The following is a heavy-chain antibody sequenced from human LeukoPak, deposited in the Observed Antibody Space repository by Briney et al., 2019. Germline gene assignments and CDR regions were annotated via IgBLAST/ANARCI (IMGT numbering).Heavy chain of an antibody. V-gene: IGHV3-33*01. CDR2: IWYDGSNK. CDR1: GFTFSSYG. Sequence: GGSLRLSCAASGFTFSSYGMHWVRQAPGKGLEWVAVIWYDGSNKYYADSVKGRFTISRDNSKNTLYLQMNSLRAEDTAVYYCGRIRGDYYDSSGSYFDYWGRGTLVTVSS. CDR3: GRIRGDYYDSSGSYFDY. J-gene: IGHJ4*02. D-gene: IGHD3-22*01.